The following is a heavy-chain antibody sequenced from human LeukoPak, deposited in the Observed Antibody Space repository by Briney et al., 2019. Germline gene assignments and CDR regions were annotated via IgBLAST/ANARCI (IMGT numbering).Heavy chain of an antibody. CDR1: GVSLCIYA. D-gene: IGHD6-19*01. CDR3: AKVGQWLEGDAFDI. V-gene: IGHV3-23*01. CDR2: ICGRGGRT. Sequence: GASLRLSRAASGVSLCIYAMSSVPAAPEEGLEWVSDICGRGGRTYYADSVTGRFTISRDNSKNTLYLQMNSLRAEDTAVYYCAKVGQWLEGDAFDIWGQGTMVTVSS. J-gene: IGHJ3*02.